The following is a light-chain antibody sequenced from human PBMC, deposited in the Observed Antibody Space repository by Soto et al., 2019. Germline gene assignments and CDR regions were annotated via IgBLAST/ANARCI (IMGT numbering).Light chain of an antibody. J-gene: IGLJ3*02. CDR1: MRDVGAYNL. Sequence: QSALTQPASVSGSAGQSITISCSGTMRDVGAYNLVSWYQQHPGTAPKLIIFEVLKRPSGVSHRFSGSKSANTASLTISGLQAEDEADYYCCSYTGANTWVFGGGTKLTVL. CDR3: CSYTGANTWV. V-gene: IGLV2-23*02. CDR2: EVL.